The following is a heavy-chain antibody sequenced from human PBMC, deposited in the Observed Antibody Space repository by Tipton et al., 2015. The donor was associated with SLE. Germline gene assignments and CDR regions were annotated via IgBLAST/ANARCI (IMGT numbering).Heavy chain of an antibody. V-gene: IGHV1-18*01. J-gene: IGHJ6*02. CDR1: GYTFTSYG. D-gene: IGHD2-15*01. Sequence: QLVQSGAEVKKPGASVKVSCKASGYTFTSYGISWVRQAPGQGLEWMGWISAYNGNTNYAQKLQGRVTMTTDTSTSTAYMELNSLRSEDTAVYYCARSPEYCSGGSCNSGYNGLDVWGQGTTVT. CDR3: ARSPEYCSGGSCNSGYNGLDV. CDR2: ISAYNGNT.